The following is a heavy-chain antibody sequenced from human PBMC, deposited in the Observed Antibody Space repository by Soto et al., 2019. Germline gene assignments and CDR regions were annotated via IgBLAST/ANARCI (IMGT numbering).Heavy chain of an antibody. J-gene: IGHJ3*02. Sequence: PSETLSLTCTVSGGSISSGDYYWSCIRQPPGKGLEWIGYIYYSGSTYYNPSLKSRVTISVDTSKNQFSLKLSSVTAADTAVYYCARGRWIQLWPDAFDIWGQGTMVTVSS. CDR2: IYYSGST. V-gene: IGHV4-30-4*01. CDR3: ARGRWIQLWPDAFDI. CDR1: GGSISSGDYY. D-gene: IGHD5-18*01.